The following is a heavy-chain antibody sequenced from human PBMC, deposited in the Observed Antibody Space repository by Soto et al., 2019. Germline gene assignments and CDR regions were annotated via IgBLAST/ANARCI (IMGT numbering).Heavy chain of an antibody. D-gene: IGHD5-18*01. CDR2: INAGNGNT. V-gene: IGHV1-3*03. J-gene: IGHJ5*02. CDR1: GYTFTSYA. Sequence: GASVKVSCKASGYTFTSYAMHWVRQAPGQRLEWMGWINAGNGNTDYANSVKGRFTISRDNSKNTLYLQMGSLRVEDMGVYYCARAGDTAMVIINWFDPWGQGTLVTVSS. CDR3: ARAGDTAMVIINWFDP.